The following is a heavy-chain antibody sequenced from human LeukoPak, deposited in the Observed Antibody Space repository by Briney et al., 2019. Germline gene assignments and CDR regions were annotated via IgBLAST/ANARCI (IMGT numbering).Heavy chain of an antibody. J-gene: IGHJ6*02. V-gene: IGHV3-74*01. CDR2: INSDGSST. CDR3: ARMGHVGNGMDV. CDR1: GFTFSSYW. D-gene: IGHD3-16*01. Sequence: GGSLRLSCAASGFTFSSYWMHWVRQAPGKGLVWVSRINSDGSSTSYADSVKGRFTISRDNAKNTLYLQMNSLRAEDTAVYYCARMGHVGNGMDVWGQGTTVTVSS.